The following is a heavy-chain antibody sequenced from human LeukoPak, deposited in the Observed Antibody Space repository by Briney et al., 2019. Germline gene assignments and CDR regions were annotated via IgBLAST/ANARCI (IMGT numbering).Heavy chain of an antibody. J-gene: IGHJ4*02. V-gene: IGHV1-18*01. Sequence: GASVKVSCKASGYTFTSYGISWVRQAPGQGLEWMGWISAYNGNTNYAQKLQGRVTMTTDTSTSTAYMELRSLRSDDTAVYYCARADGSGSYSPYYLDYWGQGTLVTVSS. D-gene: IGHD3-10*01. CDR3: ARADGSGSYSPYYLDY. CDR2: ISAYNGNT. CDR1: GYTFTSYG.